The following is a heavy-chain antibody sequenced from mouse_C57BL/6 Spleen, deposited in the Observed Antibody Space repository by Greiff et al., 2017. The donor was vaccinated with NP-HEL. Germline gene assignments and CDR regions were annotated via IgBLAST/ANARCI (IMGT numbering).Heavy chain of an antibody. CDR3: AREGPSPMDY. CDR1: GYSITSGYY. V-gene: IGHV3-6*01. CDR2: ISYDGSN. D-gene: IGHD6-1*01. Sequence: DVKLQESGPGLVKPSQSLSLTCSVTGYSITSGYYWNWIRQFPGNKLEWMGYISYDGSNNYNPSLKKRISITRDTSKNQFFLKLNSVTTEDTATYYCAREGPSPMDYWGQGTSVTVSS. J-gene: IGHJ4*01.